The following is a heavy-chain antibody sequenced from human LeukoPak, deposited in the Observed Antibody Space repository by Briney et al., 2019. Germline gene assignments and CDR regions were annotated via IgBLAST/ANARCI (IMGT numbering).Heavy chain of an antibody. Sequence: PGGSLRLSCAASGLTFSGAWMSWVRQAPGKGLEWVGRIKSKTNGETVDYGAPVKGRFNISRDDSKNTVFLQMNSLKTEDTAVYYCSTAYGGSGSDWGQGTLVTVSS. V-gene: IGHV3-15*01. J-gene: IGHJ4*02. CDR3: STAYGGSGSD. CDR2: IKSKTNGETV. CDR1: GLTFSGAW. D-gene: IGHD3-10*01.